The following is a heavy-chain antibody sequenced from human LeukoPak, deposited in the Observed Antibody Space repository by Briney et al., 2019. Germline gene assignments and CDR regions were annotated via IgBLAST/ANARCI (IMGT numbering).Heavy chain of an antibody. V-gene: IGHV1-2*02. J-gene: IGHJ6*03. CDR3: AAQCNDDFCYKRDYMDV. CDR2: INPNSGGT. Sequence: GASVKVSCKTSKNMFTGYFMHWVRQDPGQGLEWIGWINPNSGGTLFARRFQGRVTMTRDTSIGATYMELSRLTSDDTALYYCAAQCNDDFCYKRDYMDVWGKGTMVIVSS. D-gene: IGHD2-2*02. CDR1: KNMFTGYF.